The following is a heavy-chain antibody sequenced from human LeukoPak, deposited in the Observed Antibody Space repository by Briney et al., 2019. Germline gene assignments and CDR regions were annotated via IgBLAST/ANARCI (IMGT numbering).Heavy chain of an antibody. CDR3: AKGSRDNSGYRYYFDY. CDR2: IQQHGSVK. J-gene: IGHJ4*02. D-gene: IGHD3-22*01. V-gene: IGHV3-7*01. CDR1: GFTFSSYW. Sequence: GGSLRLSCAASGFTFSSYWMSWVRQAPGKGLEWVANIQQHGSVKYYVDSARGRFTISRDNGENSMFLEMNSLRADDTAVYYCAKGSRDNSGYRYYFDYWGQGTLVTVSS.